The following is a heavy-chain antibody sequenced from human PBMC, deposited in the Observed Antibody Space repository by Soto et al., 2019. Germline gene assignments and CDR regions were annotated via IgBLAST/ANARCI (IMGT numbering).Heavy chain of an antibody. J-gene: IGHJ1*01. Sequence: QVQLQGSGPGLVKPSQTLSLTCTVSGASVNTGDYYWSYIRQSPGKGLEWLGYIFYSGDTYYNPSLKSRATISLNTSRNQISLTLTSVTDADTAVYFCVGTGTTDDFWGQGTLVTVSS. D-gene: IGHD1-7*01. CDR3: VGTGTTDDF. V-gene: IGHV4-30-4*01. CDR1: GASVNTGDYY. CDR2: IFYSGDT.